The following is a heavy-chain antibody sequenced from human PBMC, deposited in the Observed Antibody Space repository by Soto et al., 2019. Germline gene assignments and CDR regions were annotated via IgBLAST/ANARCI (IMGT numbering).Heavy chain of an antibody. CDR3: ARGVDGSGSSRTDPKMRIWFDP. D-gene: IGHD3-10*01. V-gene: IGHV1-69*13. J-gene: IGHJ5*02. CDR1: GGTFSSYA. CDR2: IIPIFGTA. Sequence: ASVKVSCKASGGTFSSYAISWVRQAPGQGLEWMGGIIPIFGTANYAQKFQGRVTITADESTSTAYMELSSLRSEDTAVYYCARGVDGSGSSRTDPKMRIWFDPWGQGTLVTVSS.